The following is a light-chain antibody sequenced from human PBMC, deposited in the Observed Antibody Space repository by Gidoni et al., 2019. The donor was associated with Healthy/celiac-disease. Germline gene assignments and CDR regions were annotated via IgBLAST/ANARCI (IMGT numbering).Light chain of an antibody. J-gene: IGKJ2*01. V-gene: IGKV1-12*01. CDR3: QQDKSFHHGFA. CDR2: AAS. Sequence: DIQMTQSPSSVSASVGDRVTITCRASQCISSWLDWYQQKPGKAPKLLIYAASSLQSGVPSRFSGSGSGTDFTLTISSRKPEDCATYYCQQDKSFHHGFAFGQGTKLEIK. CDR1: QCISSW.